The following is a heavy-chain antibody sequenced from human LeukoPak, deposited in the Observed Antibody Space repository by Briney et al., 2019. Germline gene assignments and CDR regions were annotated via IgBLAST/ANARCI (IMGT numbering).Heavy chain of an antibody. Sequence: PSETLSLTCTVSGGSISSSSYYWGWIRQPPGKGLEWIGSIYYSGSTYYNPSLKSRVTISVDTSKNQFSLKLSSVTAADTAVYYCARLCSSGYNLYYYYYMDVWGKGTTVTISS. CDR1: GGSISSSSYY. J-gene: IGHJ6*03. CDR3: ARLCSSGYNLYYYYYMDV. CDR2: IYYSGST. D-gene: IGHD3-22*01. V-gene: IGHV4-39*01.